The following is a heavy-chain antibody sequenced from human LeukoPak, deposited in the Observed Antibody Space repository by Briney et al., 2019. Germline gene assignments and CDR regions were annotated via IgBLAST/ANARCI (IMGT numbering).Heavy chain of an antibody. V-gene: IGHV3-7*01. D-gene: IGHD1-26*01. CDR1: GFTFSSYW. CDR2: IKQDGSEK. Sequence: GGSLRLSCAGSGFTFSSYWMSWVRQAPGKGLEWVANIKQDGSEKYYVDSVKGRFTISRDNAKNSLYLQMNSLRAEDTAVYYCAREPLNNRWEGFDYWGQGTLVTVSS. CDR3: AREPLNNRWEGFDY. J-gene: IGHJ4*02.